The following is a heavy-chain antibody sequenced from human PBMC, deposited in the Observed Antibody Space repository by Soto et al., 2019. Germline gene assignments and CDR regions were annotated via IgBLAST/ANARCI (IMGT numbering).Heavy chain of an antibody. CDR3: ARGEGDNSSSWYGRYYYYGMDF. V-gene: IGHV4-34*01. CDR1: GGSFSGYY. J-gene: IGHJ6*02. CDR2: SNHSGST. D-gene: IGHD6-13*01. Sequence: SETLSLTCAVYGGSFSGYYWSWIRQPPGKGLEWIGESNHSGSTNYNPSLKRRVTISVDTSKNQFSLKLSSVTAADTAVYYCARGEGDNSSSWYGRYYYYGMDFGGRGTTV.